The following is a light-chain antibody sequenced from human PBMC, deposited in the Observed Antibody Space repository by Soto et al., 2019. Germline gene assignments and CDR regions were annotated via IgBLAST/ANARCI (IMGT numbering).Light chain of an antibody. V-gene: IGKV1-5*03. J-gene: IGKJ1*01. CDR3: QQYNSYQWT. CDR2: KAS. Sequence: IHRTHSPSTLSASVLYRVTITFRASQSISSWLSWYQRKPGKAPKLLIYKASSLESGVPSRFSGSGSGTEFTLTISSLQPDDFATYYCQQYNSYQWTFGQGTKVDIK. CDR1: QSISSW.